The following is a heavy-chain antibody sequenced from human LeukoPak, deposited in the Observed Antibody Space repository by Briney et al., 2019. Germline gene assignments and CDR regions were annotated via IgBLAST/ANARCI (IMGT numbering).Heavy chain of an antibody. CDR3: ARLQPLVIPAAKLGFDY. V-gene: IGHV3-23*01. CDR1: GFTFSNYG. J-gene: IGHJ4*02. CDR2: VSGSGANT. Sequence: GGSLRLPCAASGFTFSNYGMGWVRQTPGKGLEWLSSVSGSGANTYYADSVKGRFTISRDNSRDRIYLQMNSLRTDDTAVYYCARLQPLVIPAAKLGFDYWGQGTLVTVSS. D-gene: IGHD2-2*01.